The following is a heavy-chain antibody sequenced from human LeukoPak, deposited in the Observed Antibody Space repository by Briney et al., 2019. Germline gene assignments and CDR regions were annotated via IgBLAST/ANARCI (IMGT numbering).Heavy chain of an antibody. D-gene: IGHD1-26*01. J-gene: IGHJ4*02. Sequence: GGSLTLSCAASGFTFSSYAMSWVRQAPGKGLEWVAYISAGSGTISYADSVKGRFTISRDNAQNSLYLQMNSLRAEDTAVYYCARRKDSGSQSHDYWGQGTLVTVSS. V-gene: IGHV3-48*01. CDR1: GFTFSSYA. CDR2: ISAGSGTI. CDR3: ARRKDSGSQSHDY.